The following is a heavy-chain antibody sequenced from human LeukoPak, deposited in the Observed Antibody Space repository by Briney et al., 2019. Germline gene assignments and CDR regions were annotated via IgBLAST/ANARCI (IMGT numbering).Heavy chain of an antibody. D-gene: IGHD6-19*01. CDR3: ARSVEIAVAGTGGYYYYYMDV. Sequence: ASVTVSFTASGGTFSIYAISWVRQAPGQGLEWMGGIIPIFGTANYAQKFQGRVTITADESTSTAYMELSSLRSEDTAVYYCARSVEIAVAGTGGYYYYYMDVWGKGTTVTISS. V-gene: IGHV1-69*13. CDR1: GGTFSIYA. J-gene: IGHJ6*03. CDR2: IIPIFGTA.